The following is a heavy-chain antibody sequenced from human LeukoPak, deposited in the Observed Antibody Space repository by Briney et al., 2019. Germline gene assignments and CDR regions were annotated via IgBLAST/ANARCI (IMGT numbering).Heavy chain of an antibody. V-gene: IGHV1-46*01. CDR3: SRELGGSYFDY. D-gene: IGHD1-26*01. J-gene: IGHJ4*02. Sequence: EASVKVSCKASGYTFSTYYIHWVRQAPGQGLEWMGVINPSGGRTTYAQKFQGRVTMTSDTSTSTVYMELSSLRSEDTAVYYCSRELGGSYFDYWGQGTLVTVSS. CDR1: GYTFSTYY. CDR2: INPSGGRT.